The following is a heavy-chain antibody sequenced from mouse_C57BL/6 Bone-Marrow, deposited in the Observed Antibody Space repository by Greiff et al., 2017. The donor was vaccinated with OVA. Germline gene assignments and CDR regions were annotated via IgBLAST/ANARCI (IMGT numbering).Heavy chain of an antibody. CDR3: ARGAVDAMDY. V-gene: IGHV3-6*01. Sequence: EVKLMESGPGLVKPSQSLSLTCSVTGYSITRGYYWNWIRQFPGNKLEWMGYISYDGSNNSNPSLKNRISITRDTSKNQFFLKLHSVTTEDTATYYCARGAVDAMDYWGQGTSVTVSS. CDR2: ISYDGSN. J-gene: IGHJ4*01. CDR1: GYSITRGYY.